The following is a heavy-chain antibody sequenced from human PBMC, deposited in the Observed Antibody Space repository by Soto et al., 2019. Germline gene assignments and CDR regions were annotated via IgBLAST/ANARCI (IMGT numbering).Heavy chain of an antibody. V-gene: IGHV3-23*01. Sequence: LSLTCAASGCRFSSYAMSWVRQAPGKGLEWVSSIRDSGGSTYYADSVKGRFTISRDNSKNTLYLHMNSLRAEDTAVDYRTIYGDYKEATFAYAVQGTLVTVS. D-gene: IGHD4-17*01. J-gene: IGHJ4*02. CDR3: TIYGDYKEATFAY. CDR1: GCRFSSYA. CDR2: IRDSGGST.